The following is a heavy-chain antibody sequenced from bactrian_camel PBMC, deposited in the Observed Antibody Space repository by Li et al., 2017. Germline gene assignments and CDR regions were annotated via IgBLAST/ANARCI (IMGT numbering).Heavy chain of an antibody. CDR3: AFSVSGSCQIEFTY. Sequence: QVQLVESGGGSVQPGGSLMLSCAITGSTGRSYCMGWFHEAPGKSREKVVSIGISSASGSYTKYADSVKGRFTGSHDKAKNMVYLQMTNLKPEDTGMYYCAFSVSGSCQIEFTYWGQGTQVTVS. V-gene: IGHV3S53*01. CDR1: GSTGRSYC. CDR2: IGISSASGSYT. D-gene: IGHD2*01. J-gene: IGHJ4*01.